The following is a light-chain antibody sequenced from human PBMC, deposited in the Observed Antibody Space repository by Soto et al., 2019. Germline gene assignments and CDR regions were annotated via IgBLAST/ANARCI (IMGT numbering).Light chain of an antibody. CDR1: QSVSSSY. Sequence: EIVLTQSPGTLSLSPGERATLSCRASQSVSSSYSAWYQQKPGQAPRLLIYDASSRATGIPDRFSGSGSGTDFTLTISRLEPEDSAVYYCQQYGTSLYTFGQGTQLQSK. CDR2: DAS. J-gene: IGKJ2*01. V-gene: IGKV3-20*01. CDR3: QQYGTSLYT.